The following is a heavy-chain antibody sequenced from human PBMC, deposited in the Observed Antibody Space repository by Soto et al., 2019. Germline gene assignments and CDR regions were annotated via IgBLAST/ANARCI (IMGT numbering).Heavy chain of an antibody. V-gene: IGHV4-31*03. CDR3: ARVKGTKGYCSSTSCPYGPPDAFDI. CDR2: IYYSGST. D-gene: IGHD2-2*01. Sequence: PSETLSLTCTVSGGSISRGGYYWSWIRQHPGKGLEWIGYIYYSGSTYYNPSLKSRVTISVDTSKNQFSLKLSSVTAADTAVYYCARVKGTKGYCSSTSCPYGPPDAFDIWGQGTMVTVSS. J-gene: IGHJ3*02. CDR1: GGSISRGGYY.